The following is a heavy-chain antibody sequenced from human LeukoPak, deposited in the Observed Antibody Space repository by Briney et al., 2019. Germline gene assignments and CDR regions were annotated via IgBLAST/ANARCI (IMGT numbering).Heavy chain of an antibody. CDR2: IYYSGST. D-gene: IGHD3-3*01. CDR1: GGSISSYY. J-gene: IGHJ3*02. Sequence: SETLSLTCTVSGGSISSYYWSWLRQPPGKGLEWIGYIYYSGSTNYNPSLKSRVTISVDTSKNQFSLKLSSVTAADTAVYYCARHYSSYYDFWSGYLMDAFDIWGQGTMVTVSS. CDR3: ARHYSSYYDFWSGYLMDAFDI. V-gene: IGHV4-59*01.